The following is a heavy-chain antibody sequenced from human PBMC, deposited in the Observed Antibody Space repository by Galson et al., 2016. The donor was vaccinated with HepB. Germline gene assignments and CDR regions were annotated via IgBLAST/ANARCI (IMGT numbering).Heavy chain of an antibody. J-gene: IGHJ6*02. Sequence: TLSLTCSVSGASISSGGSYWSWIRQHPGKGLEWIGYIYNSGSTFYNPSLKSRVTISGDTSKNQFSLKLTSVTAADTAVYYCARAPRDYGSGTYYNTFSRVMDVWGQGTTVTVS. CDR1: GASISSGGSY. D-gene: IGHD3-10*01. CDR2: IYNSGST. V-gene: IGHV4-31*03. CDR3: ARAPRDYGSGTYYNTFSRVMDV.